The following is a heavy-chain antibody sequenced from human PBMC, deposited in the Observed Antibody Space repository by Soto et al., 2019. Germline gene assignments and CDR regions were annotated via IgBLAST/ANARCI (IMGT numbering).Heavy chain of an antibody. CDR1: GGTFSSYA. D-gene: IGHD6-6*01. Sequence: SVKVSCKASGGTFSSYAISWVRQAPGQGLEWMGGIIPIFGTANYAQKFQGRVTITADESTSTAYMELSSLRSEDTAVYYCASPIGYSSSPTTYFDYWGQGTLVTVS. J-gene: IGHJ4*02. CDR3: ASPIGYSSSPTTYFDY. V-gene: IGHV1-69*13. CDR2: IIPIFGTA.